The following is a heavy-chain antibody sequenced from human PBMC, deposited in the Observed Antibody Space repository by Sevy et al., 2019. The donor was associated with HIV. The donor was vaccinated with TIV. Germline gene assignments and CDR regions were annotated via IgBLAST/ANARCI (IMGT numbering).Heavy chain of an antibody. CDR2: IIPIFGTA. CDR1: GGTFSSYA. J-gene: IGHJ4*02. Sequence: ASVKVSCKASGGTFSSYAISWVRQAPGQGLEWMGGIIPIFGTANYAQTFQGRVTITADESTSTAYMELSSLRSEDTAMYYCASTYYYDSSGHSYFDYWGQGTLVTVSS. V-gene: IGHV1-69*13. CDR3: ASTYYYDSSGHSYFDY. D-gene: IGHD3-22*01.